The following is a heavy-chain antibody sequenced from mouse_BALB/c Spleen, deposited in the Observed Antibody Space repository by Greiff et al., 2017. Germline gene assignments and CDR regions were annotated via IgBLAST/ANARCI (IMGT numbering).Heavy chain of an antibody. D-gene: IGHD2-10*01. CDR2: IFPGTGTT. CDR1: GYTFTSYW. CDR3: ARSTAYYGKGGAMDY. Sequence: VQLVESGAELVKPGASVKLSCKTSGYTFTSYWIQWVKQRPGQGLGWIGEIFPGTGTTYYNEKFKGKATLTIDTSSSTAYMQLSSLTSEDSAVYFCARSTAYYGKGGAMDYWGQGTSVTVSS. V-gene: IGHV1S132*01. J-gene: IGHJ4*01.